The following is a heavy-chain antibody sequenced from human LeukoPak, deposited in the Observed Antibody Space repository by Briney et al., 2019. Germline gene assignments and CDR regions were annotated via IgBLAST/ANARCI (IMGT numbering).Heavy chain of an antibody. Sequence: PSETLSLTCTVSGGSISSSSYYWGWIRQPPGKGLEWIGSIYYSGSTYYNPSLKSRVTISVDTSKNQFSLKLSSVTAADTAVYYCARRYCSGGSCYSDNWFDPWGQGILVTVSS. D-gene: IGHD2-15*01. J-gene: IGHJ5*02. CDR1: GGSISSSSYY. CDR3: ARRYCSGGSCYSDNWFDP. CDR2: IYYSGST. V-gene: IGHV4-39*01.